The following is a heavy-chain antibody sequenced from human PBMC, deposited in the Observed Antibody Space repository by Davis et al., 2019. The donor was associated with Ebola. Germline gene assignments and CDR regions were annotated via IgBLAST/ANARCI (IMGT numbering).Heavy chain of an antibody. CDR3: ARRYYGDFSSHPVYYYYYGMDV. CDR2: IIPIFGTA. Sequence: AASVKVSCKASGGTFSSYAISWVRQAPGQGLEWMGGIIPIFGTANYAQKFQGRVTITADESTSTAYMELSSLRSEDTAVYYCARRYYGDFSSHPVYYYYYGMDVWGQGTTVTVSS. V-gene: IGHV1-69*13. D-gene: IGHD4-17*01. J-gene: IGHJ6*02. CDR1: GGTFSSYA.